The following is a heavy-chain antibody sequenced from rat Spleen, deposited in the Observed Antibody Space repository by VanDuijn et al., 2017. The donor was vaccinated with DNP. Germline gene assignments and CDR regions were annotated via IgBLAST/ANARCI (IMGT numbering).Heavy chain of an antibody. D-gene: IGHD1-2*01. CDR3: ARSDYYGSYRPFTY. CDR1: GYPITSNY. V-gene: IGHV3-1*01. J-gene: IGHJ3*01. Sequence: EVQLQESGPGLVKPSQSLSLTCSVTGYPITSNYWGWIRKFPGNKMEWIGHISYSGSTSYNPSLKSRISITRDTSKNQFFLQLNSVTTEDTATYYCARSDYYGSYRPFTYWGQGTLVTVSS. CDR2: ISYSGST.